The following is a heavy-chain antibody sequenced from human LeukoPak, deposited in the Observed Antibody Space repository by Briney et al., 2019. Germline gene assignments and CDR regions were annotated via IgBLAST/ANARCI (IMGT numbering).Heavy chain of an antibody. CDR2: IYYSGST. CDR1: GGSISSGDYY. V-gene: IGHV4-30-4*08. Sequence: TSETLSLTCTVSGGSISSGDYYWSWIRQPPGKGLEWIGYIYYSGSTYYNPSLKRRVNISVDTSKNQFSLKLSSVTAADTAVYYCARVNYYGSGSYLFDYWGQGTLVTVSS. D-gene: IGHD3-10*01. CDR3: ARVNYYGSGSYLFDY. J-gene: IGHJ4*02.